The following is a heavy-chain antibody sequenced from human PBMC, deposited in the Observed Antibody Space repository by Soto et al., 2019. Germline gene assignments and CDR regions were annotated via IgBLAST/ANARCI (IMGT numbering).Heavy chain of an antibody. J-gene: IGHJ4*02. Sequence: QVQLVESGGGVVQPGRSLRLSCAASGFTFSSYGMHWVRQAPGKGLEWVAVIWYDGSNKYYADSVKGRFTISRDNSKNTLYLQMNSLRAEDTAVYYCARDRGKSYYFDYWGQGALVTVSS. CDR1: GFTFSSYG. D-gene: IGHD3-16*01. CDR2: IWYDGSNK. V-gene: IGHV3-33*01. CDR3: ARDRGKSYYFDY.